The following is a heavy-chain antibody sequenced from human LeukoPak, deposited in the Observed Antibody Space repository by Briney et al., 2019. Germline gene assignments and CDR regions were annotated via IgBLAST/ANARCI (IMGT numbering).Heavy chain of an antibody. CDR2: IYTSGNT. Sequence: GGSLRLSCAASGFTVSANHMTWVRQAPGRGLEWVSVIYTSGNTYYADSVKGRFTISRDKSENTLSLQMNSLRAEDTAVYYCARESPDSSGHSLPLDHWGQGTLVTAPS. D-gene: IGHD3-22*01. V-gene: IGHV3-66*01. J-gene: IGHJ4*02. CDR1: GFTVSANH. CDR3: ARESPDSSGHSLPLDH.